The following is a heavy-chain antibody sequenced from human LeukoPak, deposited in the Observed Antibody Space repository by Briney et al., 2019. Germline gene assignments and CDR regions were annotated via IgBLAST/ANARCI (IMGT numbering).Heavy chain of an antibody. CDR2: IYTSGST. D-gene: IGHD6-13*01. V-gene: IGHV4-4*09. CDR3: ARHRSSRSSRGFDP. CDR1: GDSISGYY. Sequence: PSETLSLTCTVSGDSISGYYWSWIRQSPGKGLERIGYIYTSGSTNYNPSLKSRVTISVDTSKNQFSLKLGSVTAADTALYYCARHRSSRSSRGFDPWGQGTLVTVSS. J-gene: IGHJ5*02.